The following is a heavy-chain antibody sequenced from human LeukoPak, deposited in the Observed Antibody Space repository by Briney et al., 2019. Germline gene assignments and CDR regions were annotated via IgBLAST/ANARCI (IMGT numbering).Heavy chain of an antibody. D-gene: IGHD6-13*01. V-gene: IGHV4-34*01. Sequence: SETLSLTCAVYGGSFSGYYWSWIRQPPGKGLEWIGEINHSGSTNYNPSLKSRVTMSVDTSKNQFSLKLSSVTAADTAVYYCARVAAAGKEVYYFDYWGQGTLVTVSS. CDR1: GGSFSGYY. J-gene: IGHJ4*02. CDR2: INHSGST. CDR3: ARVAAAGKEVYYFDY.